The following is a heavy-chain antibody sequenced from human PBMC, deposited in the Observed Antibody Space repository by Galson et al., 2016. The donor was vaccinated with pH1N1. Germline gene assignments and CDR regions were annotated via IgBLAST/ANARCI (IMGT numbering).Heavy chain of an antibody. V-gene: IGHV2-70*01. Sequence: PALVTPTQTLTLTCTFSGFSLSTSGMCVSWIRQPPGKALEWLALIDWDDDEYYSTSLKTRLTISKDTSKNQVVLTMTNMDPVDTATYYCARLDYGDYSGYFEYWGQGTLVTVSS. CDR2: IDWDDDE. CDR3: ARLDYGDYSGYFEY. CDR1: GFSLSTSGMC. J-gene: IGHJ4*02. D-gene: IGHD4-17*01.